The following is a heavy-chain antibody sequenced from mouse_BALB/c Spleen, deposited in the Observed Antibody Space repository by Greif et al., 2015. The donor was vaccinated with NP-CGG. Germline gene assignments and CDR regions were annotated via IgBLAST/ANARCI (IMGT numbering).Heavy chain of an antibody. CDR3: ARRFGLRSPWLAY. V-gene: IGHV1-7*01. Sequence: VQLQQSGAELAKPGASVKMSCKASGYTFTSYWMHWVKQRPGQGLEWIGYINPSTGYTEYNQKFKDKATLTADKSSSTAYMQLSSLTAEDSAVYYCARRFGLRSPWLAYWGQGTLVTVSA. CDR2: INPSTGYT. CDR1: GYTFTSYW. D-gene: IGHD1-1*01. J-gene: IGHJ3*01.